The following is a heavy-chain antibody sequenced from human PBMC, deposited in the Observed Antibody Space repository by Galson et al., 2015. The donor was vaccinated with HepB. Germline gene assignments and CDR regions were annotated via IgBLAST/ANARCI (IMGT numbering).Heavy chain of an antibody. D-gene: IGHD2-15*01. V-gene: IGHV3-30*18. CDR3: AKGPPYCSGGSCYPDY. CDR1: GFTFSSYG. J-gene: IGHJ4*02. Sequence: LRLSCAASGFTFSSYGMHWVRQAPGKGLEWVAVISYDGSNKYYADSVKGRFTISRDNSKNTLYLQMNSLRAEDTAVYYCAKGPPYCSGGSCYPDYWGQGTLVTVSS. CDR2: ISYDGSNK.